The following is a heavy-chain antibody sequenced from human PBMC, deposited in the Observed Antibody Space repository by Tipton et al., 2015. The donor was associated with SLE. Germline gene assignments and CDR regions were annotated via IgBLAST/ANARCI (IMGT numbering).Heavy chain of an antibody. Sequence: TLSLTCNVSADSISNYYWNWIRQSPGKGLEWIGYVYFDGSTNYNPSLKSRVTMSLDTSKNQFSLKLNSVTAADTAVYYCARGPYGAAASYDYWGQGTLVTVSS. D-gene: IGHD6-13*01. CDR2: VYFDGST. CDR1: ADSISNYY. V-gene: IGHV4-59*01. J-gene: IGHJ4*02. CDR3: ARGPYGAAASYDY.